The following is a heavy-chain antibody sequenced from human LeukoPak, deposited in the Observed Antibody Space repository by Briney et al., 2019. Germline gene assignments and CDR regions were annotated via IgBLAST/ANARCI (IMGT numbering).Heavy chain of an antibody. V-gene: IGHV4-59*02. J-gene: IGHJ5*02. Sequence: PSETLSLTCTVSGASVYSYYWSWVRQPPGKGLEWIGYGHYSGSASYNPSLKSRVTISVDTSKNEFSLKLTSVTSADTAVYYCARKVESKWFDPWGQGTLVTVSS. CDR3: ARKVESKWFDP. D-gene: IGHD1-1*01. CDR2: GHYSGSA. CDR1: GASVYSYY.